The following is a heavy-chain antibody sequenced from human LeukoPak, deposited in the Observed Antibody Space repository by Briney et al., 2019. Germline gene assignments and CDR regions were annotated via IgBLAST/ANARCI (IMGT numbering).Heavy chain of an antibody. CDR1: GYTFTSYY. V-gene: IGHV1-46*01. CDR3: ARDYGRFYDILTGAWNY. Sequence: GASVKVSCKASGYTFTSYYMHWVRQAPGQGLEWMGIINPSGGSTSYAQKFQGRVTITTDESTSTAYMELRSLRSDDTAVYYCARDYGRFYDILTGAWNYWGQGTLVTVSS. D-gene: IGHD3-9*01. J-gene: IGHJ4*02. CDR2: INPSGGST.